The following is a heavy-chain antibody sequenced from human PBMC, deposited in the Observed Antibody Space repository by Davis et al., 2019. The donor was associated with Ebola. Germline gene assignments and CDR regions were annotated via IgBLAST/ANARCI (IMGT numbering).Heavy chain of an antibody. Sequence: ASVKVSCKASGGTFTSYYMHWVRQAPGQGLEWMGIINPSGGSTSYAQKFQGRVTMTRDTSTSTVYMELSSLRSEDTAVYYCARGGFGYNWNYYYYGTDVWGQGTTVTVSS. V-gene: IGHV1-46*01. CDR1: GGTFTSYY. J-gene: IGHJ6*02. CDR3: ARGGFGYNWNYYYYGTDV. D-gene: IGHD1-20*01. CDR2: INPSGGST.